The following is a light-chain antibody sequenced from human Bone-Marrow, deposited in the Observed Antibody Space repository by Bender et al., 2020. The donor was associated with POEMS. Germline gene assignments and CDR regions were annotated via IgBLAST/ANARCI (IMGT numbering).Light chain of an antibody. V-gene: IGLV2-14*03. CDR3: SSYTSSSTSRVV. Sequence: QSALNQPASVSGPPGQSITISCTGTRSDIGGHNYVSWYQQHSGRAPKLIIYDVTYRPSGISSRFSGSKSGNTASLTISDLQAEDEADYFCSSYTSSSTSRVVFGGGTKLTVL. CDR2: DVT. CDR1: RSDIGGHNY. J-gene: IGLJ2*01.